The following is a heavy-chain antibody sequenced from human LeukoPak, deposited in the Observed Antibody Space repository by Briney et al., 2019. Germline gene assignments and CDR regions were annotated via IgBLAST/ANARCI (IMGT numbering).Heavy chain of an antibody. J-gene: IGHJ6*03. CDR2: INHSGST. CDR1: GGSISGYY. Sequence: PSETLSLTCTVSGGSISGYYWSWIRQPPGKGLEWIGEINHSGSTNYNPSLKSRVTISVDTSKNQFSLKLSSVTAADTAVYYCARTTEGGYTYGYFYYYYMDVWGKGTTVTISS. V-gene: IGHV4-34*01. D-gene: IGHD5-18*01. CDR3: ARTTEGGYTYGYFYYYYMDV.